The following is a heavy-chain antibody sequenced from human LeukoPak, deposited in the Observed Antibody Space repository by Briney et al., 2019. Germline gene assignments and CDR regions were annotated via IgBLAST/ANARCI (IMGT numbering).Heavy chain of an antibody. CDR1: GFSFSSYV. CDR3: AKDLETWGYDSSGYYVHDAFDI. Sequence: PGGSLRLSCVASGFSFSSYVMNWVRQAPGTGLEWVSAISGNGGSTYYADSVKGRFTISRDNSKNTLYLQMNSLRAEDTAVYYCAKDLETWGYDSSGYYVHDAFDIWGQGTMVTVSS. J-gene: IGHJ3*02. D-gene: IGHD3-22*01. CDR2: ISGNGGST. V-gene: IGHV3-23*01.